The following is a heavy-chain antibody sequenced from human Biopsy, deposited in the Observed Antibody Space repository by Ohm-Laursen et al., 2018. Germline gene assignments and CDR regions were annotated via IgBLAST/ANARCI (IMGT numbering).Heavy chain of an antibody. J-gene: IGHJ6*02. CDR1: GYTFTSYG. CDR3: ARAKLEPVYYYYGMDV. Sequence: ASVKVSCKASGYTFTSYGISWVRQAPGQGLEWMGWINTENGNTNYAQNLQGRVTITADTSTSTAYMEVTSLRSDDTAVYYCARAKLEPVYYYYGMDVWGQGTTVTVSS. CDR2: INTENGNT. V-gene: IGHV1-18*01. D-gene: IGHD1-1*01.